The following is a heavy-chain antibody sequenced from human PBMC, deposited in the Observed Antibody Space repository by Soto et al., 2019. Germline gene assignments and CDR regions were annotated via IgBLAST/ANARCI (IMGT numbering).Heavy chain of an antibody. CDR3: ASSEVAGPYYYYGMDV. V-gene: IGHV3-9*01. D-gene: IGHD6-19*01. J-gene: IGHJ6*02. Sequence: GGSLRLSCAASGFTFDDYAMHWVRQAPGKGLEWVSGISWNSGSIGYADSVKGRFTISRDNAKNSLYLQMNSLRAEDTALYYCASSEVAGPYYYYGMDVWGQGTTVTVSS. CDR1: GFTFDDYA. CDR2: ISWNSGSI.